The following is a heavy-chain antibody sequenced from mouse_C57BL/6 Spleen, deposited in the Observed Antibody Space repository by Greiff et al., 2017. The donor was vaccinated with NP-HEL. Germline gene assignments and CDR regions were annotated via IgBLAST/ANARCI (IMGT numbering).Heavy chain of an antibody. D-gene: IGHD1-1*01. CDR3: AYGSGAY. CDR2: IYPRSGNT. Sequence: QVQLQQSGAELARPGASVKLSCKASGYTFTSYGISWVKQRTGQGLEWIGEIYPRSGNTYYNEKFKGKATLTADKSSSTAYMELRSLTSEDSAVYFCAYGSGAYWGQGTLVTVSA. V-gene: IGHV1-81*01. J-gene: IGHJ3*01. CDR1: GYTFTSYG.